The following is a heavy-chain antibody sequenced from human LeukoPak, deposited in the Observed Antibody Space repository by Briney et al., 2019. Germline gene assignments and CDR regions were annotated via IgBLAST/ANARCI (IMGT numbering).Heavy chain of an antibody. CDR2: ISGSGGST. D-gene: IGHD3-22*01. J-gene: IGHJ4*02. CDR1: GFTFSSYG. CDR3: AKDFRDNIGYSLPAYFFDY. V-gene: IGHV3-23*01. Sequence: GGSLRLSCAASGFTFSSYGISWLRQAPGKGLEWASGISGSGGSTYYADSVGGRFTISKDYSKNTLYLQMNSLRAEDTALYYCAKDFRDNIGYSLPAYFFDYWGQGTLVTVSS.